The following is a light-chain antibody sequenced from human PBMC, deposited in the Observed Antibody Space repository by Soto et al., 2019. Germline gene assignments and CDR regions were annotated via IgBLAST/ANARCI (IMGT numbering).Light chain of an antibody. V-gene: IGLV2-14*01. Sequence: QSALTQPASVSGSPGQSITISCTGTSSDVGGYNYVSWYQQHPGKAPKLMIYEVSNRPSGVSNRFSGSKSGNTASLTISGLQAKDEADYYCSSYTSSSLVFGGGTKLTVL. J-gene: IGLJ2*01. CDR2: EVS. CDR1: SSDVGGYNY. CDR3: SSYTSSSLV.